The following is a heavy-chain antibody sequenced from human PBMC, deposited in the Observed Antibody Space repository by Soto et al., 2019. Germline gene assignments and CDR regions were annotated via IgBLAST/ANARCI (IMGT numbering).Heavy chain of an antibody. CDR1: GFTFSSAA. V-gene: IGHV3-23*01. J-gene: IGHJ5*02. D-gene: IGHD4-4*01. Sequence: QPGGSLRLSCVAAGFTFSSAAMNWVRQAPGKGLEWVSIISDTGTRTHYADSVKGRFTISRDNSKNTLYLDMNSLRAEDTAVYYCAKSLDIHYKNWFDPWGQGTLVTVSS. CDR2: ISDTGTRT. CDR3: AKSLDIHYKNWFDP.